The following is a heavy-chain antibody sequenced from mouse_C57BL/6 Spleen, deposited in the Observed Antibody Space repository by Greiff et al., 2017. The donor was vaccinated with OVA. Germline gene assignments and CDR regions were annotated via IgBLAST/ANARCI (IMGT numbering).Heavy chain of an antibody. D-gene: IGHD1-1*01. CDR2: IDPETGGT. CDR3: TSPPYYGSSHWYFDV. J-gene: IGHJ1*03. Sequence: LQESGAELVRPGASVTLSCKASGYTFTDYEMHWVKQTPVHGLEWIGAIDPETGGTAYNQKFKGKAILTADKSSSTAYMELRSLTSEDSAVYYCTSPPYYGSSHWYFDVWGTGTTVTVSS. V-gene: IGHV1-15*01. CDR1: GYTFTDYE.